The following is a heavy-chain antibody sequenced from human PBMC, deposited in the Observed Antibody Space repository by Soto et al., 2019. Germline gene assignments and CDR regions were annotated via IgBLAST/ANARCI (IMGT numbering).Heavy chain of an antibody. D-gene: IGHD3-10*01. CDR1: GGIFSTYA. CDR3: ARDRDDYGSGNYYNRLDF. Sequence: QVQLVQSGAEVKKPGSSVKVSCKASGGIFSTYAISWLRQAPGQGLEWMGGIIPLFGTPNYAQRFQGRVTITADKSTSTAYMELSRLRSEDTAVYYCARDRDDYGSGNYYNRLDFWGQGTLVTVSS. J-gene: IGHJ4*02. V-gene: IGHV1-69*06. CDR2: IIPLFGTP.